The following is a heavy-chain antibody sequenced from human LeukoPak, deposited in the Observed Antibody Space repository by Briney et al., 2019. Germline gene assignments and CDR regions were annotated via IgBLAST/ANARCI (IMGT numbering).Heavy chain of an antibody. CDR3: AKDLSYYYDSSGSQPGY. D-gene: IGHD3-22*01. V-gene: IGHV3-30*18. CDR2: ISYDGSNK. CDR1: GFTFSSYG. J-gene: IGHJ4*02. Sequence: GGSLRLSCAASGFTFSSYGMHWVRQAPGKGLEWVAVISYDGSNKYYADSVKGRFTISRDNSKNTLYLQMNSLRAEDTAVYYCAKDLSYYYDSSGSQPGYLRQGTLVTVSS.